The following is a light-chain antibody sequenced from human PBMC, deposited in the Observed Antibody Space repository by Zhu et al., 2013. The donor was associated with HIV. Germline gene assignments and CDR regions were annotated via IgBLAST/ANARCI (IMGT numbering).Light chain of an antibody. CDR2: GAS. Sequence: EIVLTQSPGTLSLSPGERATLSCRASQSVSSSYLAWYQQKPGQALRLLIYGASSRATGIPDRFSGSGSGTDFTLTISRLEPEDFAVYYCQQYGSSLITFGPGPKWIPN. CDR1: QSVSSSY. V-gene: IGKV3-20*01. CDR3: QQYGSSLIT. J-gene: IGKJ3*01.